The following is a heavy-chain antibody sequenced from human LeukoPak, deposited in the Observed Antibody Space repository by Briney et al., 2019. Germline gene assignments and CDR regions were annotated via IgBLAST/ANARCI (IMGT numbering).Heavy chain of an antibody. CDR2: IYTSGST. V-gene: IGHV4-4*07. CDR1: GGSISSYY. D-gene: IGHD3-10*01. J-gene: IGHJ3*02. Sequence: SETLSLTCTVSGGSISSYYWSWTRQPAGKGLEWIGRIYTSGSTNYNPSLKSRVTMSVDTSKNQFSLKLSSVTAADTAVYYCARRRYYGSGRRDAFDIWGQGTMVTVSS. CDR3: ARRRYYGSGRRDAFDI.